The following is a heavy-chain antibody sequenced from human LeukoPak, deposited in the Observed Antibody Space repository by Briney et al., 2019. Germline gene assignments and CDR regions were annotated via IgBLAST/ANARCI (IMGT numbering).Heavy chain of an antibody. CDR1: GFTFKNYA. V-gene: IGHV3-23*01. D-gene: IGHD2-2*01. J-gene: IGHJ4*02. CDR3: AKVQMSTGWAFDF. Sequence: GGSLTLSCAASGFTFKNYAMSWVRQAPGKGLEWVSSIDGSGDNRYYADSVKGRFTISRDNSGNTLYLQLRGLGAEDTATYYCAKVQMSTGWAFDFWGQGSLVTVSS. CDR2: IDGSGDNR.